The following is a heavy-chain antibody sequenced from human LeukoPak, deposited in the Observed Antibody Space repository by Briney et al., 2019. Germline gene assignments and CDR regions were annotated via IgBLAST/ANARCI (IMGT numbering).Heavy chain of an antibody. CDR3: ARRVPYYYDSSGPSPFDY. CDR2: INPSGGST. D-gene: IGHD3-22*01. J-gene: IGHJ4*02. V-gene: IGHV1-46*01. Sequence: GASVTVSYKASGYTFTSYYMHWVRQAPGQGLEWMGIINPSGGSTSYAQKFQGRVTMTRDTSTSTVYMELSSLRSEDTAVYYCARRVPYYYDSSGPSPFDYWGQGTLVTVSS. CDR1: GYTFTSYY.